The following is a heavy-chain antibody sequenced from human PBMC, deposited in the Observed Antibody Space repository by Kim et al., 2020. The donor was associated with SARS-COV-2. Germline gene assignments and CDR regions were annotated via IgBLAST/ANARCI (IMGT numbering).Heavy chain of an antibody. Sequence: GGSLRLSCAASGFTFSSYAMSWVRQAPGKGLEWVSAISASGDSTYYADSVKGRFTISRDNSKNTLFLQMNSLRAEDTAVYYCAKPPMVRGVVSPDFHYWGQGTLVTVSS. J-gene: IGHJ4*02. CDR2: ISASGDST. D-gene: IGHD3-10*01. V-gene: IGHV3-23*01. CDR1: GFTFSSYA. CDR3: AKPPMVRGVVSPDFHY.